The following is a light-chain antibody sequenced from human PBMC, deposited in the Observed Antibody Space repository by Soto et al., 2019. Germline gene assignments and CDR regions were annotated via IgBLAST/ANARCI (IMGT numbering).Light chain of an antibody. CDR2: KAS. V-gene: IGKV1-5*03. Sequence: DIQMTQSPSTLSASVGDRVTITCRASQSIGSWLAWYQQNPGKAPKLLIYKASSLQIGVPSRFSGSGSGTEFTLTISSLQPDDCATYYCQQYNSYSITFGQGTRLEMK. CDR1: QSIGSW. J-gene: IGKJ5*01. CDR3: QQYNSYSIT.